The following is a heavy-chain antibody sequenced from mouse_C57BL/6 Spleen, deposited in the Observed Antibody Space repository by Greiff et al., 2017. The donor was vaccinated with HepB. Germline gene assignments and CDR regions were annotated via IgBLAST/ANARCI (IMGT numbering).Heavy chain of an antibody. CDR1: GYTFTSYW. Sequence: VQLQQPGAELVKPGASVKLSCKASGYTFTSYWMHWVKQRPGQGLEWIGMIHPNSGSTNYNEKFKSKATLTVDKSSSTAYMQLSSMTSEDSAVYYCARVDYDWGAYWGQGTLVTVSA. D-gene: IGHD2-4*01. J-gene: IGHJ3*01. CDR3: ARVDYDWGAY. CDR2: IHPNSGST. V-gene: IGHV1-64*01.